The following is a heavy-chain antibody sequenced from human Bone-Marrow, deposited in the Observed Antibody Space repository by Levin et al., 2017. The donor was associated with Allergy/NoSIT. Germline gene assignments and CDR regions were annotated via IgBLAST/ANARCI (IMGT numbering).Heavy chain of an antibody. J-gene: IGHJ4*02. V-gene: IGHV3-30*18. CDR1: GFTFSSYG. Sequence: HPGGSLRLSCAASGFTFSSYGMHWVRQAPGKGLEWVAVISYDGSNKYYADSVKGRFTISRDNSKNTLYLQMNSLRAEDTAVYYCAKDKGGYLDYWGQGTLVTVSS. D-gene: IGHD2-15*01. CDR3: AKDKGGYLDY. CDR2: ISYDGSNK.